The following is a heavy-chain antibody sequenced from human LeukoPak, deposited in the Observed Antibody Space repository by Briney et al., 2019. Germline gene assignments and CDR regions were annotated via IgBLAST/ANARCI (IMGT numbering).Heavy chain of an antibody. J-gene: IGHJ4*02. Sequence: SETLSLACTVSGGSISSYYWSWIRQPPGKGLEWIGYIYYSGSTNYNPSLKSRVTISVDTSKNQFSLKLSPVTAADTAVYYCARLHDGYRYGADYWGQGTLVTAS. CDR3: ARLHDGYRYGADY. D-gene: IGHD5-18*01. CDR1: GGSISSYY. V-gene: IGHV4-59*08. CDR2: IYYSGST.